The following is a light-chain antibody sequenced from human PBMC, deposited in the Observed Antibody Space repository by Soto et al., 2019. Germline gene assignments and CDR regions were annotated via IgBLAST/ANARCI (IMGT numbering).Light chain of an antibody. CDR2: GAS. V-gene: IGKV3-15*01. CDR3: QQYNNWPGT. J-gene: IGKJ4*01. CDR1: QSVSNN. Sequence: EIVMTQSPATLSVSPGERATLCCRASQSVSNNLAWYQQKPGQAPRLLIYGASTRATGIPARFSGSGSGTEFTLTISSLQSEDFAVYYCQQYNNWPGTFGGGTKVEIK.